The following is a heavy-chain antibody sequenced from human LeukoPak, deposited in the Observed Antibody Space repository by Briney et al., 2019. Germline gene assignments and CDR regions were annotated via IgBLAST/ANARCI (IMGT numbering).Heavy chain of an antibody. D-gene: IGHD5-12*01. CDR2: INPKSGGT. CDR3: ARDYRGISDWFDP. CDR1: GYTFTGYY. V-gene: IGHV1-2*02. Sequence: GASVKVSCTASGYTFTGYYMHWVRQAPGQGLEWLGWINPKSGGTNYAQKFQGRVTMTRDTSISTAYMELSRLRSDDMAVYYCARDYRGISDWFDPWGQGTLVTVSS. J-gene: IGHJ5*02.